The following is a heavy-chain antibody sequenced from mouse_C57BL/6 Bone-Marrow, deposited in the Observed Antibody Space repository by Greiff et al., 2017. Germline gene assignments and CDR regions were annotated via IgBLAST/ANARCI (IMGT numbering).Heavy chain of an antibody. V-gene: IGHV5-17*01. D-gene: IGHD2-4*01. CDR3: ARGYYDYHYYAMDY. Sequence: EVMLVESGGGLVKPGGSLKLSCAASGFTFSDYGMHWVRQAPEKGLEWVAYISSGSSTIYYADTVKGRFTISRDNAKNTLFLQMTSLRSEDTAMYYFARGYYDYHYYAMDYWGQGTSVTVSS. CDR2: ISSGSSTI. J-gene: IGHJ4*01. CDR1: GFTFSDYG.